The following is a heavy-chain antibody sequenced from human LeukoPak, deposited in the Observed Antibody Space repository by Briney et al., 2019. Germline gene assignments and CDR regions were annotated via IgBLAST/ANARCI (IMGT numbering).Heavy chain of an antibody. V-gene: IGHV4-4*09. Sequence: SETLSLTCTVSGGSISSYYWSWIRQPPGKGLEWIGYIYTSGSTNYNPSLKSRVTISVDTSKNQFSLKLSSVTAADTAVYYCARHGLAAAGPWNWFDPWGQGTLVTVSS. J-gene: IGHJ5*02. D-gene: IGHD6-13*01. CDR2: IYTSGST. CDR3: ARHGLAAAGPWNWFDP. CDR1: GGSISSYY.